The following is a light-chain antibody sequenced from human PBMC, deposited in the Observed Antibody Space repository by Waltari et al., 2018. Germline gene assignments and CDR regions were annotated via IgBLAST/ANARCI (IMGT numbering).Light chain of an antibody. V-gene: IGLV4-69*01. CDR3: QTGGFGIWV. J-gene: IGLJ3*02. CDR1: SGHSHYA. Sequence: QLLLTQSPSASASLGASVKLTCTVSSGHSHYAIESHQQHPHKGPLYLVKVNRDGRHIKGDGIPVRFSGSRSGAERYLPISRLQSEDEADYYCQTGGFGIWVFGGGTKLTVL. CDR2: VNRDGRH.